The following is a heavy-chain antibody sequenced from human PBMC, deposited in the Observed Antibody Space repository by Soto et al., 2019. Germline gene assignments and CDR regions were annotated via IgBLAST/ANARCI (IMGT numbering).Heavy chain of an antibody. CDR2: IWNDGSNE. CDR1: GFTFNSYA. CDR3: VRCAGQRIEEFDH. J-gene: IGHJ4*02. D-gene: IGHD1-1*01. Sequence: PGGSLRLSCAASGFTFNSYAMHWVRQAPGKGLDWVAVIWNDGSNEYYSASVKGRFTISRDNSNNTLYLQMNTLRAEDTALYYCVRCAGQRIEEFDHWGQGTLVTVSS. V-gene: IGHV3-33*01.